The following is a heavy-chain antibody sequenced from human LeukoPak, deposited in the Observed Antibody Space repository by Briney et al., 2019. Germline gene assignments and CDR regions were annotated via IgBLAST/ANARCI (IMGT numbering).Heavy chain of an antibody. CDR1: GGSISSRSYY. CDR3: ASLVGATNWFDY. V-gene: IGHV4-39*01. CDR2: IYYSGST. J-gene: IGHJ4*02. D-gene: IGHD1-26*01. Sequence: SETLSLTCTVSGGSISSRSYYWGWIRQPPGKGLEWIGSIYYSGSTYYNPSLKSRVTISVDTSKNQFSLKLSSVTAADTAVYYCASLVGATNWFDYWGQGTLVTVSS.